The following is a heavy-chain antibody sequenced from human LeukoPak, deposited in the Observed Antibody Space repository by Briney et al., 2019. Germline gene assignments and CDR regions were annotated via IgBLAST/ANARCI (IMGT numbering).Heavy chain of an antibody. CDR1: GFTFSRYD. CDR3: AGDSIVPLYL. CDR2: ITTSGTTI. V-gene: IGHV3-48*03. Sequence: PGGSLRLSCAASGFTFSRYDMNWVRQAPGKGLEWVSHITTSGTTIYYADSVKGRFTISRDDAKSSLYLQMNSLRAEDTAVYYCAGDSIVPLYLWGQGTLVTVSS. J-gene: IGHJ4*02. D-gene: IGHD2-2*01.